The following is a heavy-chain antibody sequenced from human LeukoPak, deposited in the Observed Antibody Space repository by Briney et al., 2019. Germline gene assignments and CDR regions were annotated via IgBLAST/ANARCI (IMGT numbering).Heavy chain of an antibody. CDR3: AKDLVGGYSSSSPDY. D-gene: IGHD6-6*01. V-gene: IGHV3-30*18. CDR2: ISYDGSNK. CDR1: GFTFSSYG. J-gene: IGHJ4*02. Sequence: GGSLRLSCAASGFTFSSYGMHWVRQAPGKGLEWVAVISYDGSNKYYADSVKGRFTISRDNSKNTLYLQTNSLRAEDTAVYYCAKDLVGGYSSSSPDYWGQGTLVTVSS.